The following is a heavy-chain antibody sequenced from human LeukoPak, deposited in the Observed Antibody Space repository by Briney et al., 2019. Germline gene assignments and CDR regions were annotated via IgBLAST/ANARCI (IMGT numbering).Heavy chain of an antibody. CDR2: ISASGGST. J-gene: IGHJ4*02. V-gene: IGHV3-23*01. CDR1: GFTFSNYW. CDR3: AKDADYYDRSGYYPPNY. D-gene: IGHD3-22*01. Sequence: GGSLRLSCAASGFTFSNYWMSWVRQAPGKGLEWVSAISASGGSTYYADSVKGRFTISRDNSKNTVYLQMNSLRAGDTAVYYCAKDADYYDRSGYYPPNYWGQGTLVTVSS.